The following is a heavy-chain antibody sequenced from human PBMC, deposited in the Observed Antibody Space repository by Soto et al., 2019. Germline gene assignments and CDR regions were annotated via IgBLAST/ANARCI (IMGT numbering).Heavy chain of an antibody. CDR2: ITRTSTTK. V-gene: IGHV3-48*02. CDR3: ARDVKEDMGGLMEY. Sequence: GGSLRLSCAASGFTFSSYRINWVRQAPWKGLESVPYITRTSTTKYYADSVKRRFTISRDNAKNSLYLQMNSLRDEDTAVYYCARDVKEDMGGLMEYWGQGTLVTICS. D-gene: IGHD1-26*01. CDR1: GFTFSSYR. J-gene: IGHJ4*02.